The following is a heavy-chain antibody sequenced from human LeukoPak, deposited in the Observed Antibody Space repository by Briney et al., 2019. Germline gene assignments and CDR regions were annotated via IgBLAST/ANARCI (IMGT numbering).Heavy chain of an antibody. Sequence: SQTLSLTCAISGDSVSSNSAAWTWIRQFPSRGLEWLGRTYYRSKWYNHYSVSVKSRITFNADTSKNQFSLQLNSVTPEDTAVYYCAREPTASLWFDPWGQGILVTVSS. J-gene: IGHJ5*02. V-gene: IGHV6-1*01. CDR3: AREPTASLWFDP. CDR1: GDSVSSNSAA. CDR2: TYYRSKWYN. D-gene: IGHD4-17*01.